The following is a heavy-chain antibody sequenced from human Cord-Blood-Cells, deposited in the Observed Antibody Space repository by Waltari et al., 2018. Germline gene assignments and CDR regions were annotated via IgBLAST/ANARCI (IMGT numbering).Heavy chain of an antibody. V-gene: IGHV1-2*06. CDR3: ARGGYSGYDNWFDP. Sequence: QVQLVQSGAEVKKPGASVKVSCKASRSTSTAYYMPWGRQAPGQGLEWMGRINPNSGGTNYGQKFQDRVTMTRDTSISTAYMELSRLRSDDTAVYYCARGGYSGYDNWFDPWGQRTLVTVSS. D-gene: IGHD5-12*01. J-gene: IGHJ5*02. CDR1: RSTSTAYY. CDR2: INPNSGGT.